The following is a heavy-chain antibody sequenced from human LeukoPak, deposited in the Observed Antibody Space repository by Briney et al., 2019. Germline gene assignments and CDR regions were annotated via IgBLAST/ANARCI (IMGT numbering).Heavy chain of an antibody. D-gene: IGHD5-18*01. CDR2: MYHSGST. Sequence: PSETLSLTCTVSGYSISSGYYWGWIRQPPGKGLEWIGSMYHSGSTYYNPSLKSRVTISVDTSKNQFSLKLSSVTAADTAVYYCARAASEYSYGRVDYWGQGTLVTVSS. CDR1: GYSISSGYY. CDR3: ARAASEYSYGRVDY. V-gene: IGHV4-38-2*02. J-gene: IGHJ4*02.